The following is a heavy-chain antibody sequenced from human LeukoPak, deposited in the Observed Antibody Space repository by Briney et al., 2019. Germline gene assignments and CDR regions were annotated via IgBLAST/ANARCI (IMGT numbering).Heavy chain of an antibody. CDR2: ISWNSGSI. J-gene: IGHJ4*02. D-gene: IGHD6-13*01. CDR3: AKDTIPLIAAAGTGFDY. V-gene: IGHV3-9*03. CDR1: GFTFDDYA. Sequence: PGGSLRLSCAASGFTFDDYAMHWVRQAPGKGLEWVSGISWNSGSIGYADSVKGRFTISRDNAKNSLYLQMNSLRAEDMALYYCAKDTIPLIAAAGTGFDYWGQGTLVTVSS.